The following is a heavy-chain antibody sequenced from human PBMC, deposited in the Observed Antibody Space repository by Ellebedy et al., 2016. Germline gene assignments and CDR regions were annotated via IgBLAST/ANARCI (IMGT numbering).Heavy chain of an antibody. CDR3: ASFQWFGEFPVDY. CDR2: IYYSGST. J-gene: IGHJ4*02. D-gene: IGHD3-10*01. CDR1: GGSISSSSYY. V-gene: IGHV4-39*07. Sequence: SETLSLTCTVSGGSISSSSYYWGWIRQPPGKGLEWIGSIYYSGSTNYNPSLKSRVTISVDTSKNQFSLKLSSVTAADTAVYYCASFQWFGEFPVDYWGQGTLVTVSS.